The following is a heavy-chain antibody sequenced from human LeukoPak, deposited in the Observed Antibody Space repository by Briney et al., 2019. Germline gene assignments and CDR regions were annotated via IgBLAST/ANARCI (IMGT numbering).Heavy chain of an antibody. CDR3: ARGSTYYDYVWGSYRPSYYFDY. CDR2: INHGGST. Sequence: SETLSLTCAVYGGSFSGYYWSWIRQPPEKGLEWIGEINHGGSTNYNPSLKSRVTISVDTSKNQFSLKLSSVTAADTAVYYCARGSTYYDYVWGSYRPSYYFDYWGQGTLVTVSS. J-gene: IGHJ4*02. CDR1: GGSFSGYY. V-gene: IGHV4-34*01. D-gene: IGHD3-16*02.